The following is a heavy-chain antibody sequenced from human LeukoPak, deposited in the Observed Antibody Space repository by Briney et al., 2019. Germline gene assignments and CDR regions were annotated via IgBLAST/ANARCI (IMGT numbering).Heavy chain of an antibody. D-gene: IGHD6-25*01. CDR1: GYSFISYW. CDR2: IYPGDSDT. Sequence: GESLKISCQGSGYSFISYWIGWVRQMPGKGLEWMGIIYPGDSDTGYSPSFQGQVTISADKSISTAYLQWSSLKASDTAMYYCVRSATFDIWGPGTMVTVSS. V-gene: IGHV5-51*01. CDR3: VRSATFDI. J-gene: IGHJ3*02.